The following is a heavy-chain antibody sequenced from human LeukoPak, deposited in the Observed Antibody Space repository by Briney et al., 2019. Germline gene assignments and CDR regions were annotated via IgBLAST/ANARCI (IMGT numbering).Heavy chain of an antibody. Sequence: KSSQTLSLTCTVSGGSISSGDYYWSWIRQPPGKGLEWIGYIYYSGSTYYNPSLKSRVTISVDTSKNQFSLKLSSVTAADTAVYYWARLLWFGESDPWGQGTLVTVYS. V-gene: IGHV4-30-4*01. CDR2: IYYSGST. CDR1: GGSISSGDYY. D-gene: IGHD3-10*01. CDR3: ARLLWFGESDP. J-gene: IGHJ5*02.